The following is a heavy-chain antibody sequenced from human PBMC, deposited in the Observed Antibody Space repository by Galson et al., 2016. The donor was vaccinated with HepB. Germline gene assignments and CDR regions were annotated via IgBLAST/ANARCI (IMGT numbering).Heavy chain of an antibody. Sequence: SLRLSCAASGFIFSSYAMTWVRQAPGKGLEWVSVIYSGGTTYYADSVKGRFTISRDNAKNTLYLQMNSLRAEDTAVYYCARDLWRGGRIDYWGQGTLVTVSS. CDR3: ARDLWRGGRIDY. J-gene: IGHJ4*02. CDR1: GFIFSSYA. V-gene: IGHV3-23*03. D-gene: IGHD4-23*01. CDR2: IYSGGTT.